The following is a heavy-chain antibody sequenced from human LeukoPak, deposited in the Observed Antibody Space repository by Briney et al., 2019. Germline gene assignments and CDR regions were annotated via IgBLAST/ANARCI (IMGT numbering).Heavy chain of an antibody. CDR3: AREKSGSNAAFDY. CDR2: IKQDGSQK. D-gene: IGHD1-26*01. Sequence: GGSLRLSCAVSGFTFSTYWMSWVRQAPGKGLEWVANIKQDGSQKYYVHSVKGRFTISRDNAKNSLYLQMNSLRAEDTAVYYCAREKSGSNAAFDYWGQGTLVTVSS. CDR1: GFTFSTYW. V-gene: IGHV3-7*01. J-gene: IGHJ4*02.